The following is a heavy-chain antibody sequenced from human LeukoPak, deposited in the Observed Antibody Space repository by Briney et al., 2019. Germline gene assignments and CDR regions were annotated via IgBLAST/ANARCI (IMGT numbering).Heavy chain of an antibody. CDR1: VGSFSGYY. CDR2: INHSGST. Sequence: PSETLSLTCAVYVGSFSGYYWSWIRQPPGKGLEWIGEINHSGSTNYNPSLKSRVTISVDTSKNQFSLKLSSVTAADTAVYYCARSITMVRGVLPWGQGTLVTVSS. V-gene: IGHV4-34*01. D-gene: IGHD3-10*01. CDR3: ARSITMVRGVLP. J-gene: IGHJ5*02.